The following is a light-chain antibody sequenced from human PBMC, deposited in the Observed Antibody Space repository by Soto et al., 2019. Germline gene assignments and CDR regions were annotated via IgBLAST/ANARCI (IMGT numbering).Light chain of an antibody. CDR1: SNDVGGYNY. V-gene: IGLV2-14*01. CDR2: EVS. CDR3: SSYTSSSPLV. J-gene: IGLJ1*01. Sequence: QSALTQPPSASGSVGQSVTISCTGTSNDVGGYNYVSWYLQYPGTAPKLMIYEVSNRPSGVSNRFSGSKSGSTASLTISGLQAEDEADYYCSSYTSSSPLVFGTGTKVTVL.